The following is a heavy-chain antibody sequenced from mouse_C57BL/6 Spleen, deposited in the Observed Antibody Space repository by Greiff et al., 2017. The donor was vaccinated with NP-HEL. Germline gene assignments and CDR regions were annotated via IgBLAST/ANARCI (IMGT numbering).Heavy chain of an antibody. J-gene: IGHJ2*01. CDR2: IDPENGDT. D-gene: IGHD2-1*01. CDR1: GFNIKDDY. CDR3: TVYYGNYEGYFDY. V-gene: IGHV14-4*01. Sequence: VQLQQSGAELVRPGASVKLSCTASGFNIKDDYMHWVKQRPEQGLEWIGWIDPENGDTEYASKFQGKATITADTSSNTAYLQLSSLTSEDTAVYYGTVYYGNYEGYFDYWGQGTTLTVSS.